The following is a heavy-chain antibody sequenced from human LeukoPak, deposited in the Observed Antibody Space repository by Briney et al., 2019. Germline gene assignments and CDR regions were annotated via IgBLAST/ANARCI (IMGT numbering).Heavy chain of an antibody. V-gene: IGHV3-30*04. CDR2: ISYDGSNK. D-gene: IGHD6-19*01. J-gene: IGHJ4*02. CDR1: GFTFSSYA. CDR3: ARDVLRGAVAGTRGVPGY. Sequence: GGSLRLSCAASGFTFSSYAMHWVRQAPGKGLEWVAVISYDGSNKYYADSVKGRFTISRDNSKNTLYLQMNSLRAEDTAVYYCARDVLRGAVAGTRGVPGYWGQGTLVTVSS.